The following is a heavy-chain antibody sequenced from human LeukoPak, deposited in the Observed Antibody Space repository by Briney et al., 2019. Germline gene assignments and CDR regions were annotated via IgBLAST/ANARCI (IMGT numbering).Heavy chain of an antibody. D-gene: IGHD3-22*01. J-gene: IGHJ3*02. CDR3: ASNYYYDSSGYSSDI. CDR1: GYTFTSYG. Sequence: ASVKVSCKASGYTFTSYGISWVRQAPGQGLEWMGRIIPIFGTANYAQKFQGRVTITADESTSTAYMELSSLRSEDTAVYYCASNYYYDSSGYSSDIWGQGTMVTVSS. V-gene: IGHV1-69*13. CDR2: IIPIFGTA.